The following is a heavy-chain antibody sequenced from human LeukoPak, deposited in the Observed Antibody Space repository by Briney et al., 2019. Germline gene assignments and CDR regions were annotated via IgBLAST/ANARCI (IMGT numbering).Heavy chain of an antibody. J-gene: IGHJ4*02. Sequence: GASVKVSCKASGYTFTSYGISWVRQAPGQGLEWMGWISGYNGNTNYTQNLQGRVTMTTDTSTTTAYMELRSLRSDDTAVYYCARTTYYYDSSGYSDYWGQGTLVTVSS. D-gene: IGHD3-22*01. V-gene: IGHV1-18*01. CDR2: ISGYNGNT. CDR3: ARTTYYYDSSGYSDY. CDR1: GYTFTSYG.